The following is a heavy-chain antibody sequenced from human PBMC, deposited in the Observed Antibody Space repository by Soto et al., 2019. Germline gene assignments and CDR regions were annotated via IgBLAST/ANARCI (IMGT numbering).Heavy chain of an antibody. Sequence: SETLSLTCTVSGGPISSSNTYYWGWIRQPPGKGPEWIGSIYYTGSTYYNPSLKSRVTLSVDTSKNQFSLSLSSVTAADTAVYYCARRGGYSGYARAFDIWGQGTMVTVSS. D-gene: IGHD5-12*01. V-gene: IGHV4-39*01. CDR2: IYYTGST. CDR3: ARRGGYSGYARAFDI. CDR1: GGPISSSNTYY. J-gene: IGHJ3*02.